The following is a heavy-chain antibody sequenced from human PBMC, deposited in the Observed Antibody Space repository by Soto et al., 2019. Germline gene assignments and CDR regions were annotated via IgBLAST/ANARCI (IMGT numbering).Heavy chain of an antibody. V-gene: IGHV3-23*01. Sequence: GGSLRLSCAASGFTFSSYAMSWVGQAPGKGLEWVSAISGSGSSTYYAYSVKGRFTISRDNSKNTLYLQMNSLRAEDADIYYCAKTLRGGLYSFDYWGQGTLVTVSS. CDR3: AKTLRGGLYSFDY. D-gene: IGHD3-16*01. J-gene: IGHJ4*02. CDR1: GFTFSSYA. CDR2: ISGSGSST.